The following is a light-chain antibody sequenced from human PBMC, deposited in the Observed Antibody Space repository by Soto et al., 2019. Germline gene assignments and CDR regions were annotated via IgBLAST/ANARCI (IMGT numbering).Light chain of an antibody. CDR3: QQRSNWPPLFT. Sequence: DIVLTQSPATLSLSPGERATLSCRASQSVSSYLAWYQQKPGQAPRLLIYDASNRATGIPARFSGSGSGTDFTLTISSLEPEDFAVYCCQQRSNWPPLFTFGPGTKVDI. J-gene: IGKJ3*01. V-gene: IGKV3-11*01. CDR2: DAS. CDR1: QSVSSY.